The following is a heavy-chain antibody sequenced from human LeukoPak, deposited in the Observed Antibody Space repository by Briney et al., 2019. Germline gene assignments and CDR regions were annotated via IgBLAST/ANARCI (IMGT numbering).Heavy chain of an antibody. D-gene: IGHD1-26*01. CDR1: GFTFSSYG. Sequence: GRSLRLSCAASGFTFSSYGMHWVRQALGKGLEWVAVISYDGSNKYYADSVKGRFTISRDNSKNTLYLQMNSLRAEDTAVYYCAKDVKVGAHYFDYWGQGTLVTVSS. V-gene: IGHV3-30*18. J-gene: IGHJ4*02. CDR2: ISYDGSNK. CDR3: AKDVKVGAHYFDY.